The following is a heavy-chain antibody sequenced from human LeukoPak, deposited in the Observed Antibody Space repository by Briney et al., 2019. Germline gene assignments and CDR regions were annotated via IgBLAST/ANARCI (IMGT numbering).Heavy chain of an antibody. Sequence: SETLSLTCAVYGGSFSNYYWSWIRQPPGKGLEWIGEINHSGSTSYNPSLKSRVTMSVDTSKNQFSLKLSSVTAADTAVYYCARGAHFYYGSGRLDYWGQGTLVTVSS. D-gene: IGHD3-10*01. J-gene: IGHJ4*02. CDR1: GGSFSNYY. CDR2: INHSGST. V-gene: IGHV4-34*01. CDR3: ARGAHFYYGSGRLDY.